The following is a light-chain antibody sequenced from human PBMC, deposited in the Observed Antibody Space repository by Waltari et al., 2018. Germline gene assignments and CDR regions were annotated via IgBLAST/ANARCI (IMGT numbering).Light chain of an antibody. J-gene: IGLJ2*01. CDR3: CSYGGIKIFVL. CDR2: DVT. Sequence: QSALTQPRSVSGSPGQSVTISCTGTTSDVGSYNYVSWYQHHPGKAPKLIIYDVTKRPSGVPDRFSGSKSGSTASLTVSGIQAEDEADYYCCSYGGIKIFVLFGGGTRLTVL. CDR1: TSDVGSYNY. V-gene: IGLV2-11*01.